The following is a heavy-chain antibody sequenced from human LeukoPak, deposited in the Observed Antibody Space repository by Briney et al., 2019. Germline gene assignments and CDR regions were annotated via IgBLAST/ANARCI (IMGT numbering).Heavy chain of an antibody. CDR1: GFTFSSYS. CDR3: AREGTAMAFDY. CDR2: ISSSSIYI. J-gene: IGHJ4*02. Sequence: GGSLRLSSAASGFTFSSYSMNWVRQAPGKGLEWVSSISSSSIYIYYADSVKGRFTISRDNAKNSLYLQMNSLRAEDTAVYYCAREGTAMAFDYWGQGTLVTVSS. D-gene: IGHD5-18*01. V-gene: IGHV3-21*01.